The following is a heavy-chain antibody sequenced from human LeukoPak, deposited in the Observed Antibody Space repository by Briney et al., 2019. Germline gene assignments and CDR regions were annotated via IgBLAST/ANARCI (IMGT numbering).Heavy chain of an antibody. CDR1: GFTFSSYA. V-gene: IGHV3-23*01. CDR3: AKVEMATITGSADY. J-gene: IGHJ4*02. Sequence: GGSLRLSCAASGFTFSSYAMSWVRQAPGKGLEWVSAISGSGGSTYYADSVKGRFTISRDNSKSTLYLQMSSLRAEDTAVYYCAKVEMATITGSADYWGQGTLVTVSS. D-gene: IGHD5-24*01. CDR2: ISGSGGST.